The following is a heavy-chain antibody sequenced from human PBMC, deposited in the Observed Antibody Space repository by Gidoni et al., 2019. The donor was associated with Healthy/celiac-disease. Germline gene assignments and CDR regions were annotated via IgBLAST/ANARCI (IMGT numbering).Heavy chain of an antibody. CDR3: ARDATGGDLFDY. J-gene: IGHJ4*02. D-gene: IGHD2-8*02. CDR2: SNGDGGST. V-gene: IGHV3-23*01. Sequence: EVQLLESGGGLVQPGGSLRLSCAASGFTFTNYAMAWVRPAPGKGLEWVSLSNGDGGSTYYADSVKGRFTISRDNSRNTLYLHLNSLTAEDTAVFYCARDATGGDLFDYWGQGTLVTVSS. CDR1: GFTFTNYA.